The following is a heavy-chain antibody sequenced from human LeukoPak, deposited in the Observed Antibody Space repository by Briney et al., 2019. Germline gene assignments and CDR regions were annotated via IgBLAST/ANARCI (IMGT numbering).Heavy chain of an antibody. D-gene: IGHD6-13*01. V-gene: IGHV4-39*01. Sequence: PSETLSLTCTVSGGSISSSGFYWGWIRQPPGKGPDGNASMSYSGSTYINPSLRSRVNISVDTSKNQFSLRLSCMSARDTAVYYCARQRIAAVSRGGFDYWGQGTLVTVSS. CDR1: GGSISSSGFY. J-gene: IGHJ4*02. CDR2: MSYSGST. CDR3: ARQRIAAVSRGGFDY.